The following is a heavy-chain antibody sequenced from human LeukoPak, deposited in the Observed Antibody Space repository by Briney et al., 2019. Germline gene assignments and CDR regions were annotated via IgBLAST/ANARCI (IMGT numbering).Heavy chain of an antibody. CDR1: GFTVSSNY. CDR2: IKQDGSEK. CDR3: ARYIAGYMDV. Sequence: GGSLRLSCAASGFTVSSNYMSWVRQAPGKGLEWVANIKQDGSEKYYVDSVRGRFTISRDNAKNSLYLQMNSLRAEDTAVYYCARYIAGYMDVWGKGTTVTVSS. D-gene: IGHD3-10*01. J-gene: IGHJ6*03. V-gene: IGHV3-7*01.